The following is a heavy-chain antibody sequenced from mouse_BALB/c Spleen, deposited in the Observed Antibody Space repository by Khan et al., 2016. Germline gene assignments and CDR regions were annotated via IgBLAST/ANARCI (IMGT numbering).Heavy chain of an antibody. V-gene: IGHV4-1*02. Sequence: EVKLLESGGGLVQPGGSLKLSCAASGFDFSRYWMSWVRQAPGKGLEWIGEINPDSSTINYKPSLKDKFIISRDNANNTLYLQMSKVRSEDTALYDCARQGDYGYDVYWGQDTTLTVSS. CDR1: GFDFSRYW. D-gene: IGHD2-2*01. CDR3: ARQGDYGYDVY. CDR2: INPDSSTI. J-gene: IGHJ2*01.